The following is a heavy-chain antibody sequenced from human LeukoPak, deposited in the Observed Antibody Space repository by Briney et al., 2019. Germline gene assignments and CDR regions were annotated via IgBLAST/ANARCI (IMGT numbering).Heavy chain of an antibody. J-gene: IGHJ4*02. D-gene: IGHD5-12*01. V-gene: IGHV3-23*01. Sequence: GSLRLSCAASGFTFSSYAMNWVRQAPGKGLEWVSGISGGGGSTYFADSVRGRFTISRDNSKNTLYVQMSSLRAEDTAVYYCAKTPTKDIVATRLFDYWGRGTLVTASS. CDR1: GFTFSSYA. CDR2: ISGGGGST. CDR3: AKTPTKDIVATRLFDY.